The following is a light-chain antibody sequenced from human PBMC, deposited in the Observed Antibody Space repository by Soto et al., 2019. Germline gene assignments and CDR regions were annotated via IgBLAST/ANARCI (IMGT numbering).Light chain of an antibody. Sequence: EVVMTQSPGILSVSPGERVTLSCRASQSVSSRLVWYQRKPGQAPRLLIYDASTRATGMPGRFSGSGSGTEFTLTISSLQSEDFAVYYCQQYNNWPLTFGQGTKVDIK. J-gene: IGKJ1*01. V-gene: IGKV3-15*01. CDR3: QQYNNWPLT. CDR1: QSVSSR. CDR2: DAS.